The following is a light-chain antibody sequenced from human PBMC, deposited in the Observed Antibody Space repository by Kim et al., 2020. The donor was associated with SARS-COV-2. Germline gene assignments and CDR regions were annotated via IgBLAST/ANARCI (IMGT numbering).Light chain of an antibody. Sequence: EIVLTQSPGTLSLSPGERATLSCRASQSVSSNYLAWYQQKPGQAPRLLIYGASSRATGISDRFSGSGSGTDFTLTISRLEPEDFAVYYCQQYGSSPRTFGQGTKLEI. J-gene: IGKJ2*01. CDR3: QQYGSSPRT. CDR1: QSVSSNY. V-gene: IGKV3-20*01. CDR2: GAS.